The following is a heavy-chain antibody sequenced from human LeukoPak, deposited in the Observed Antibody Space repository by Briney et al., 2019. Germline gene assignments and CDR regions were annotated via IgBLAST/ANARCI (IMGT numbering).Heavy chain of an antibody. V-gene: IGHV4-61*02. CDR3: AMRERLAAALDY. D-gene: IGHD6-13*01. Sequence: SQTLSLTCTVSGGSISSASYYWSWIRQPAGKGLEWIGRIYTSGSTNYNPSLKSRVTISVDTSKNQFSLKLSSVTAADTAVYYCAMRERLAAALDYWGQGTLVTVSS. CDR1: GGSISSASYY. CDR2: IYTSGST. J-gene: IGHJ4*02.